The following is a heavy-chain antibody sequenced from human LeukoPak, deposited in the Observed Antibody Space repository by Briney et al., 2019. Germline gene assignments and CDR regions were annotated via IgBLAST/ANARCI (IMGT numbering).Heavy chain of an antibody. D-gene: IGHD3-10*01. CDR2: IYYSGST. CDR3: ARDRAWFGENRY. J-gene: IGHJ4*02. CDR1: GGSISSGGYY. V-gene: IGHV4-31*03. Sequence: PSQTLSLTCTVPGGSISSGGYYWSWIRQHPGKGLEWIGYIYYSGSTYYNPSLKSRVTISVDTSKNQFSLKLSSVTAADTAVYYCARDRAWFGENRYWGQGTLVTVSS.